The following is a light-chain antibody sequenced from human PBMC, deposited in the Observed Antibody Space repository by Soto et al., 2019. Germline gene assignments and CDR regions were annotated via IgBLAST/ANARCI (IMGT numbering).Light chain of an antibody. J-gene: IGLJ1*01. CDR2: DVS. CDR3: CSYSRSSPYV. CDR1: SSDVGAYNY. V-gene: IGLV2-14*03. Sequence: QSALTQPASVSGSPGQSITISCTGTSSDVGAYNYVSWYQHHPGKVPRLMIFDVSNRPSGVSNRFSGSKSGNTASLTISGLQAEDEADYYCCSYSRSSPYVFGAGTKLPS.